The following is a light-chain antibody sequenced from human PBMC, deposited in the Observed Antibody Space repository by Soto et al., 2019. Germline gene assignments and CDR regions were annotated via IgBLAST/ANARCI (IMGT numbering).Light chain of an antibody. CDR3: TSWTTSTTMK. CDR1: SSDVGAYNY. V-gene: IGLV2-14*01. Sequence: QSALTQPASASGSPGQSITISCTGTSSDVGAYNYVSWYQQHPGKAPKLMIYDVNIRPSGVSNRFSGSKSGNTASLTISGLQAEDEADYYCTSWTTSTTMKFGGGTQLTVL. J-gene: IGLJ7*01. CDR2: DVN.